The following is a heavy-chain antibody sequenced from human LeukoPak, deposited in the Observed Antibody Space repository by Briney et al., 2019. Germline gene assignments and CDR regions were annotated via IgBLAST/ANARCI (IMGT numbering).Heavy chain of an antibody. V-gene: IGHV1-69*05. D-gene: IGHD6-6*01. CDR2: IIPIFGTA. Sequence: SVKVSCKASGGTFSSYAISCVRQAPGQGLEWMGRIIPIFGTANYAQKFQGRVTITTDESTSTAYMELSSLRSEDTAVYYCARGRGYSSSYSVYYYYMDVWGKGTTVTVSS. CDR1: GGTFSSYA. J-gene: IGHJ6*03. CDR3: ARGRGYSSSYSVYYYYMDV.